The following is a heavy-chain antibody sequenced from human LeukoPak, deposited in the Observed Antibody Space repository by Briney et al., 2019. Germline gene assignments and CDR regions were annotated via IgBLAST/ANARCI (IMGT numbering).Heavy chain of an antibody. CDR3: ARGSEWSSGVSDY. V-gene: IGHV3-21*01. J-gene: IGHJ4*02. CDR2: ISGSSTYI. CDR1: GFTFSSYA. D-gene: IGHD3-3*01. Sequence: GGSLRLSCAASGFTFSSYAMSWVRQAPGKGLEWVSSISGSSTYIYYADSVKGRFTISRDNAKNSLYLQMNSLRAEDTAVYYCARGSEWSSGVSDYWGQGTLVTVSS.